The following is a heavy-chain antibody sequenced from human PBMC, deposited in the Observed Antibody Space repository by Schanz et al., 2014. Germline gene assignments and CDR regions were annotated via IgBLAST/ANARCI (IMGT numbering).Heavy chain of an antibody. J-gene: IGHJ4*02. CDR2: ISAYNGNM. CDR3: ARGRTFDY. CDR1: GYSFNLFG. Sequence: QVQLVQSGAEVQKPGASVMLSCKTSGYSFNLFGVSWVRQAPGQGLEWMGWISAYNGNMNYAPKFQGRVTMTTDTSTSTAYMELRNLRSDDTAVYYCARGRTFDYWGQGTLVTVSS. V-gene: IGHV1-18*04.